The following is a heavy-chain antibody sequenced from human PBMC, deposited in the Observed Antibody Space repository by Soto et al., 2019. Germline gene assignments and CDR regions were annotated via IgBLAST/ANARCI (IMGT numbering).Heavy chain of an antibody. V-gene: IGHV1-18*01. CDR1: GYTFTSYG. D-gene: IGHD2-8*01. CDR3: ARTASIVLMVYKGNDAFDI. Sequence: ASVKVSCKASGYTFTSYGISWVRQAPGQGLEWMGWISAYNGNTNYAQKLQGRVTMTTDTSTSTAYMELRSLRSDDTAVYYCARTASIVLMVYKGNDAFDIWGQGTMVTVSS. CDR2: ISAYNGNT. J-gene: IGHJ3*02.